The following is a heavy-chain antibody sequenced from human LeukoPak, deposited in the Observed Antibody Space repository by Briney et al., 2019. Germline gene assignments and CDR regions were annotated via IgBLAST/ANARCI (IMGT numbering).Heavy chain of an antibody. CDR2: ISSNGGST. CDR1: GFTFSSYA. D-gene: IGHD5-24*01. V-gene: IGHV3-64*01. Sequence: TGGSLRLSCAASGFTFSSYAMHWVRQAPGKGLEYVSAISSNGGSTYYANSVKGRFTISRDSSKNTLYLQMGSLRAEDMAVYYCARVKRGEMATIYFDYWGQGTLVTVSS. J-gene: IGHJ4*02. CDR3: ARVKRGEMATIYFDY.